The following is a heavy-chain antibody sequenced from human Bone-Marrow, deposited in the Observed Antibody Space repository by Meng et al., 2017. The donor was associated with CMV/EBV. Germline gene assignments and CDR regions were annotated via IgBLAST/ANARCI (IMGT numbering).Heavy chain of an antibody. CDR1: GFTFSSSW. D-gene: IGHD3-10*01. Sequence: GESLKISCAASGFTFSSSWMHWVRQAPGKGLVWVSHINSDGSDTKYADSVKGRFTISRDNAKNTLYLQMNTLRAEDTAVYYCVKGGHLGDYWGQGTLVNVSS. CDR3: VKGGHLGDY. J-gene: IGHJ4*02. V-gene: IGHV3-74*03. CDR2: INSDGSDT.